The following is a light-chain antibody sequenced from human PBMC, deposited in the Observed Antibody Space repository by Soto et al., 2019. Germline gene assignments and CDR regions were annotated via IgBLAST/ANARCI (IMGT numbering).Light chain of an antibody. Sequence: QSALTQPASVSGSPGQSITISCTGTSSDIGAYDYVSWYQQHPGKAPKVMMYDVSIRPSGVSNRFSGSKSGNTASLTISGLQAEDEADYYCSSYTITSTRLFGTGTQLTVL. CDR3: SSYTITSTRL. CDR2: DVS. CDR1: SSDIGAYDY. V-gene: IGLV2-14*01. J-gene: IGLJ1*01.